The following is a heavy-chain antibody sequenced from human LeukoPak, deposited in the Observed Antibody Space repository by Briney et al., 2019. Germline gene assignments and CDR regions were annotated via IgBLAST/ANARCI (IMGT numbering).Heavy chain of an antibody. CDR2: INHSGST. Sequence: SETLSLTCVVDGGALSGYYWSWIRQPPGKGLEWIGEINHSGSTNYNPSLKSRVTISVDTSKNQFSLKLGSVTAEDTAVYYIGSGDDFTRHRRQRLDNWGQGTLVTVSS. CDR3: GSGDDFTRHRRQRLDN. V-gene: IGHV4-34*01. D-gene: IGHD3-3*01. CDR1: GGALSGYY. J-gene: IGHJ1*01.